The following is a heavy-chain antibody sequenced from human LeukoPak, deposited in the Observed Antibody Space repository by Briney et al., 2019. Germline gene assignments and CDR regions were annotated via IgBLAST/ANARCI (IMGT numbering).Heavy chain of an antibody. CDR2: ISHDGMNA. CDR1: GLHFSGTA. V-gene: IGHV3-23*01. CDR3: AKDRAQYSSGPECDP. J-gene: IGHJ5*02. D-gene: IGHD6-19*01. Sequence: PGGSLRLSCAASGLHFSGTAMSWVRQAPGKGLEWVSAISHDGMNAYYADSVKGRFTISRDNSKKTVSLEMSSLTAADTGVYYCAKDRAQYSSGPECDPRGQGALVTVSP.